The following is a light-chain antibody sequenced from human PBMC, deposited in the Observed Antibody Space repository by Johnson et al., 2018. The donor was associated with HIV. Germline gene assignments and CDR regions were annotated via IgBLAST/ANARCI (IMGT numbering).Light chain of an antibody. J-gene: IGLJ1*01. V-gene: IGLV1-51*02. CDR3: GTWDGTLSGV. CDR1: SSNIGSNS. Sequence: QSVLTQPPSVSAAPGQKVTISCSGRSSNIGSNSVSWYQQLPGTAPKLLIYENNKRPSGIPDRFSGSKSGTSATLGITGLQAGDEADYYCGTWDGTLSGVFGTGTQGTVL. CDR2: ENN.